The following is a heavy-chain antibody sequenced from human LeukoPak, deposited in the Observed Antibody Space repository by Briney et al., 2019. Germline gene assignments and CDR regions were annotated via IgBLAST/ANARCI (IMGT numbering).Heavy chain of an antibody. CDR2: IHPGDSDT. J-gene: IGHJ4*02. Sequence: QGESLKISCKGSGYTFTSYWIGWVRQMPGKGLEYMGIIHPGDSDTRYSPSFQGQVTISVDRSSTTAYLQWSRLRASDTAMYYCATHPGGLQSGFDNWGQGTLVTVSS. D-gene: IGHD5-24*01. V-gene: IGHV5-51*01. CDR3: ATHPGGLQSGFDN. CDR1: GYTFTSYW.